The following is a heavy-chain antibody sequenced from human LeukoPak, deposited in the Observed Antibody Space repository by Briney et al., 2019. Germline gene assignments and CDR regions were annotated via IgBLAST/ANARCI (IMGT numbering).Heavy chain of an antibody. D-gene: IGHD6-13*01. CDR2: ISSGSITI. V-gene: IGHV3-48*02. J-gene: IGHJ4*02. CDR3: ARDREQQLVLDY. CDR1: GFTFSTYS. Sequence: PGGSLRLSCAASGFTFSTYSMNWVRQAPGRGLEWISYISSGSITIYYADSVKGRFTISRDNAKNSLYLQMNSLRDEDTAVYYCARDREQQLVLDYWGQGTLVTVSS.